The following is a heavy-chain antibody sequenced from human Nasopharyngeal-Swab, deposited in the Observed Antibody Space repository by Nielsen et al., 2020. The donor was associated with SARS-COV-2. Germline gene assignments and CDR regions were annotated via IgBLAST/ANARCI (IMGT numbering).Heavy chain of an antibody. Sequence: SETLSLTCTASGGSISSGGYYWSWIRQHPGKGLEWIGYIYYSGSTYYNPSLKSRVTISVDTSKNQFSLKLSSVTAADTAVYYCAREALKELLWFGESSSYYGMDVWGQGTTGTVSS. V-gene: IGHV4-31*03. J-gene: IGHJ6*02. CDR3: AREALKELLWFGESSSYYGMDV. CDR2: IYYSGST. D-gene: IGHD3-10*01. CDR1: GGSISSGGYY.